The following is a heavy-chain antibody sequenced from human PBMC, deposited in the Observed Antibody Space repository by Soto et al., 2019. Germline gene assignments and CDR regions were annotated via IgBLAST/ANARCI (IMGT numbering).Heavy chain of an antibody. J-gene: IGHJ6*02. CDR2: ISGSGGST. CDR3: AAGAAADTLYYYYYGMDV. Sequence: GGSLRLSCAASGFTFSSYAMSWVRQAPGKGLEWVSAISGSGGSTYYADSVKGRFTISRDNSKNTLYLQMNSLRAEDTAVYYCAAGAAADTLYYYYYGMDVWGQGTTVTVSS. D-gene: IGHD6-13*01. V-gene: IGHV3-23*01. CDR1: GFTFSSYA.